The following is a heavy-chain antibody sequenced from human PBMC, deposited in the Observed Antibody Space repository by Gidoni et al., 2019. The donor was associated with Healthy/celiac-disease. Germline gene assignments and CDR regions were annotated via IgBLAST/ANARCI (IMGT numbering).Heavy chain of an antibody. CDR1: GFTFSSSG. V-gene: IGHV3-30*18. CDR3: AKDLPGTPHTAMVPPLGY. D-gene: IGHD5-18*01. CDR2: ISYDGSNK. J-gene: IGHJ4*02. Sequence: QVQLVESGGGVVQPGRSLRLSCAASGFTFSSSGMHWVRQAPGKGLEWVAVISYDGSNKYYADSVKGRFTISRDNSKNTLYLQMNSLRAEDTAVYYCAKDLPGTPHTAMVPPLGYWGQGTLVTVSS.